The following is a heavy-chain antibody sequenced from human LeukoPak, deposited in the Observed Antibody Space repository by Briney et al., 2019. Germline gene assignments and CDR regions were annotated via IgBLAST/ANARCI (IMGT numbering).Heavy chain of an antibody. J-gene: IGHJ5*02. D-gene: IGHD6-13*01. CDR1: GGSISSYY. CDR2: IYYSGST. Sequence: PSVTLSLTCTVSGGSISSYYWSWIRQPPGKGLEWIGYIYYSGSTNYTPSLKSRVPISVDTSKNQFSLKLSSVPAADTAVYYCARSIAAASYTSWGQGTLVTVSS. V-gene: IGHV4-59*01. CDR3: ARSIAAASYTS.